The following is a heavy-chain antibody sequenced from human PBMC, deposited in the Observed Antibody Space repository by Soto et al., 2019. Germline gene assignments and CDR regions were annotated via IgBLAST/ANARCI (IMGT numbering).Heavy chain of an antibody. CDR1: GGSISSSSYY. Sequence: QLQLQESGPGLVKPSETLSLTCTVSGGSISSSSYYWGWIRQPPGKGLGWIGSIYYSGSTYYNPSLKSRVTISVDTSKNQFSLKLSSVTAADTAVYYCASVVVVAVTIDYWGQGTLVTVSS. CDR2: IYYSGST. J-gene: IGHJ4*02. CDR3: ASVVVVAVTIDY. V-gene: IGHV4-39*01. D-gene: IGHD2-15*01.